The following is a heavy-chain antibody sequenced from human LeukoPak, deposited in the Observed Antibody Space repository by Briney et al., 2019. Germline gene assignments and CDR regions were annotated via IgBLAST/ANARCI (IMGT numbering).Heavy chain of an antibody. CDR3: AREGQNYYFDY. CDR2: ISYDGRNK. J-gene: IGHJ4*02. Sequence: GGSLRLSCAASGFTFSSYAMHWVRQAPGKGLEWVAVISYDGRNKYYADSVKGRFTISRDNSKNTLYLQMNSLRAEDTAVYYCAREGQNYYFDYWGQGTLVTVSS. V-gene: IGHV3-30*01. CDR1: GFTFSSYA.